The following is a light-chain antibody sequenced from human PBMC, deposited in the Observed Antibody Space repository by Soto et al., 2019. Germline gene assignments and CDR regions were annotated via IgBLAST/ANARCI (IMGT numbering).Light chain of an antibody. V-gene: IGKV1-39*01. J-gene: IGKJ2*01. Sequence: DIQMTQSPSSLSASVGDRVTITCRTSQTISIYLNWYQQKPGKAPNLLLYTAPTLQSGVPSRFSGSGSGTDFTLTISDLQPDHFPPYYSQHRYSSPPYTFGQATKLQIK. CDR2: TAP. CDR3: QHRYSSPPYT. CDR1: QTISIY.